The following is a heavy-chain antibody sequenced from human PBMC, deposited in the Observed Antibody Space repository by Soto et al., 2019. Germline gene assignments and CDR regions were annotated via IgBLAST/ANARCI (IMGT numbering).Heavy chain of an antibody. CDR3: ARGRRRPKSNWNPTGFDP. D-gene: IGHD1-20*01. CDR1: GGSFSGYY. J-gene: IGHJ5*02. V-gene: IGHV4-34*01. Sequence: TETLSLTCAVYGGSFSGYYWSWIGQPPGKGLEWIGEINHSGSTNYNPSLKSRVTISVDTSKNQFSLKLRSVTAADTAVYYCARGRRRPKSNWNPTGFDPWGQGTLVTVSS. CDR2: INHSGST.